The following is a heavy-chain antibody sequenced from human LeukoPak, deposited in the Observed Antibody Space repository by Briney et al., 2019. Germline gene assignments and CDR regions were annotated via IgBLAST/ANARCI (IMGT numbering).Heavy chain of an antibody. J-gene: IGHJ4*02. D-gene: IGHD1-7*01. V-gene: IGHV3-74*01. CDR1: GFIFSSTW. CDR3: ATAGNYRFDY. CDR2: INSDGSTT. Sequence: GGSLRLSCAGSGFIFSSTWMHWVRQAPGEGLVWVSRINSDGSTTNYADSVKGRLTISRDNAKNTLYLQMNSLRVEDTALYFCATAGNYRFDYWGQGTLVTVSS.